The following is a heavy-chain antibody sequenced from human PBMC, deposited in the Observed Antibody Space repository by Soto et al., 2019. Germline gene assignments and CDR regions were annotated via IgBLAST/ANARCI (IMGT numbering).Heavy chain of an antibody. V-gene: IGHV3-11*01. CDR2: ISSSGATI. CDR1: GFTFSDYY. CDR3: ARDGVLATGPIDY. D-gene: IGHD5-12*01. J-gene: IGHJ4*02. Sequence: QVQLVESGGGLVEPRGSLRLSCAASGFTFSDYYTSWIRQAPGKGLEWLSYISSSGATIYYVDSVKGRFTISRDNAKKSLYLQMDSLRAEDTAVYYCARDGVLATGPIDYWGPGTLVTVSS.